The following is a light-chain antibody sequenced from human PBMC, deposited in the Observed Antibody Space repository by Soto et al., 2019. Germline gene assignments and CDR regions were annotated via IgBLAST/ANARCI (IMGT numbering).Light chain of an antibody. V-gene: IGKV3-20*01. CDR3: QQTYSFPWT. Sequence: EFVLTQSPGTLSLSPGERATLSCRASQTVRNNYLAWYQQKPGQAPRLLIYDASSRATGIPSRFSGSGSGTNFTLTISSLQPEDFATYFCQQTYSFPWTFGQGTKVDIK. J-gene: IGKJ1*01. CDR2: DAS. CDR1: QTVRNNY.